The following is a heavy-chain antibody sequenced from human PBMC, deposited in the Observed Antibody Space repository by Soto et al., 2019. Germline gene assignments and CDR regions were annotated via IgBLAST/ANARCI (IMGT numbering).Heavy chain of an antibody. CDR1: EFTFNNYA. Sequence: EVQLLESGGGLVQSGGSLRLSCAASEFTFNNYAMSWVRQAPGKGLEWVSTISGSASSTHYADTVKGRFTISRDNSKNTVYLQMSSLRAEDTALYYCVKGKGSQPHRFGMDVWGQGTTVTVSS. CDR2: ISGSASST. J-gene: IGHJ6*02. V-gene: IGHV3-23*01. CDR3: VKGKGSQPHRFGMDV.